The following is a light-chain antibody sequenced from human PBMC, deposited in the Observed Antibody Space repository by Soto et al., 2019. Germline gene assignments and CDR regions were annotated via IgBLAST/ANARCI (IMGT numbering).Light chain of an antibody. Sequence: EIVLTQSPGTLSLSPGERATLSCRASQSVSSSYLAWYQQKPGQAPRLLIYGASSRATGIPDRFSGSGSGTDFTLTISRLEPEDFAEYYCQQLGAFGPGTKVDIK. J-gene: IGKJ3*01. CDR2: GAS. CDR3: QQLGA. CDR1: QSVSSSY. V-gene: IGKV3-20*01.